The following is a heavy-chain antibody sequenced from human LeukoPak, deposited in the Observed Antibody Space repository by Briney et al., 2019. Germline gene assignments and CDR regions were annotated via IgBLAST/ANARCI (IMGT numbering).Heavy chain of an antibody. J-gene: IGHJ4*02. Sequence: GGSLSLSCAASGFTFSDYYMRWIRQAPGKGLEWVSYISSSGSTIYYVDSVKGRFTISRDNAKNSLYLQMNSLRAEDTAVYYCARRIVATIAQYYFDYWGQGTLVTVSS. CDR2: ISSSGSTI. V-gene: IGHV3-11*04. CDR3: ARRIVATIAQYYFDY. CDR1: GFTFSDYY. D-gene: IGHD5-12*01.